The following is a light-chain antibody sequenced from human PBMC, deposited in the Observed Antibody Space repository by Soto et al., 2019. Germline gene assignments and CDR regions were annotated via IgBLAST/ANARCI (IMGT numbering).Light chain of an antibody. CDR3: CSYISSKTYL. J-gene: IGLJ1*01. CDR2: AVT. Sequence: SVLTPPPSVSGSPGQSVTISCPGTSTDFVSYNRVSWYQQYPGRAPKLIIYAVTTRPSGGSDRFSGSKSDNTASLTISGLQTENEAYYYYCSYISSKTYLIGRGTKDTVL. CDR1: STDFVSYNR. V-gene: IGLV2-18*02.